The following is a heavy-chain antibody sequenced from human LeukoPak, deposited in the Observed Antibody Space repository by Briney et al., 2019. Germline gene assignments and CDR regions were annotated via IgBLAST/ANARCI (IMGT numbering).Heavy chain of an antibody. V-gene: IGHV5-51*01. CDR3: ARTYCGGDCYYSYFDY. CDR1: GYSFTTYW. CDR2: IYPGDSDT. Sequence: KPGESLKISCKASGYSFTTYWIGWVRPMPGKRLEWMGIIYPGDSDTRYSPSFQGQVTISADKSIITAYLQWSSLKASDTAMYYCARTYCGGDCYYSYFDYWGQGTLVTVSS. J-gene: IGHJ4*02. D-gene: IGHD2-21*02.